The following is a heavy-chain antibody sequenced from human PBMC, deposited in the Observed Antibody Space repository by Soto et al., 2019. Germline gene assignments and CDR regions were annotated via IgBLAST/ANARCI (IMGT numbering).Heavy chain of an antibody. V-gene: IGHV3-53*02. Sequence: EVQVLATGGGLIQPGGSLRLSCAASVFTVNSNYMSWVRQAPGEGLQWVSITNTGGTTYYADSVKGRFTVSRDNSKNTLYLQMNSLRAEDTAVYYCAKGDGFILAVWGQGTTVSVSS. CDR3: AKGDGFILAV. CDR2: TNTGGTT. D-gene: IGHD1-26*01. J-gene: IGHJ6*02. CDR1: VFTVNSNY.